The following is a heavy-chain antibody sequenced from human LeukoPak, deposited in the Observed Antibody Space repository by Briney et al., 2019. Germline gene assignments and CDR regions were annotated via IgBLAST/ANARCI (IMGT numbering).Heavy chain of an antibody. CDR2: VRPCNGKN. CDR3: ARSPGRYSGYNWYLDY. V-gene: IGHV1-18*04. CDR1: GYIFCTYG. D-gene: IGHD5-12*01. Sequence: RWASVKVSCKTSGYIFCTYGFHWLRQAPAPGLGSVGWVRPCNGKNHHLQRVPGRVSMTADTPSGTASMKLRSLRSDDTAAYYCARSPGRYSGYNWYLDYWGQGTLVTVSS. J-gene: IGHJ4*02.